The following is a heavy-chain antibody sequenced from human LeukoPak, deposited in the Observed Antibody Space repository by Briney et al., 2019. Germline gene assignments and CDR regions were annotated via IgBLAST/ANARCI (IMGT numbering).Heavy chain of an antibody. CDR3: ARSQKRTTGTTFYGMDV. J-gene: IGHJ6*04. CDR1: GGAISSYY. D-gene: IGHD1-1*01. Sequence: SETLSLARTVSGGAISSYYWSWIRQPPGKGLEWIGYIYYSGSTNYNPSLKSRVTISVDTSKNQFSLKLSSVTAADTAVYYCARSQKRTTGTTFYGMDVWGKGTTVTVSS. CDR2: IYYSGST. V-gene: IGHV4-59*01.